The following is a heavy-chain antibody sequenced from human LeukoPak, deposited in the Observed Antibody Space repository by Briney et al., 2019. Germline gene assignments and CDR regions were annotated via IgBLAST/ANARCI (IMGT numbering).Heavy chain of an antibody. V-gene: IGHV3-48*03. J-gene: IGHJ4*02. CDR1: GFTFSSYE. CDR3: ARAYDTSGYSDLGY. CDR2: ISSSGSTI. D-gene: IGHD3-22*01. Sequence: GGSLRLSCAASGFTFSSYEMNWVRQAPGKGLEWVSYISSSGSTIYYADSVKGRFTISRDNAKNSLYLEMNSLRGEDTAVYYCARAYDTSGYSDLGYWGQGPLVTVSS.